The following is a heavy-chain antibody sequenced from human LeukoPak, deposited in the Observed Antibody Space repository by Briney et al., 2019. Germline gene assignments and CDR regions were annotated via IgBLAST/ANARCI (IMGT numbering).Heavy chain of an antibody. D-gene: IGHD2-15*01. Sequence: GGSLRLSCAASGFIFSSHHMYWVRQAPGKGLEWVSFFYRGDSTYYAESVRGRFTISRDNSKNTLYLLMNSLIPEDTAVYYCAREVVSIPSYFDSWGQGTLVTVSS. CDR2: FYRGDST. CDR3: AREVVSIPSYFDS. V-gene: IGHV3-53*01. J-gene: IGHJ4*02. CDR1: GFIFSSHH.